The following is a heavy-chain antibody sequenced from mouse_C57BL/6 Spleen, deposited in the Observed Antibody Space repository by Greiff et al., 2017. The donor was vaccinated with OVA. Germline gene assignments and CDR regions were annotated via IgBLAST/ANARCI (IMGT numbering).Heavy chain of an antibody. V-gene: IGHV1-26*01. D-gene: IGHD1-1*01. CDR1: GYTFTDYY. Sequence: VQLQQSGPELVKPGASVKISCKASGYTFTDYYMNWVKQSHGKSLEWIGDINPNNGGTSYNQKFKGKATLTVDKSSSTAYMELRSLTSEDSAVYYCARGENYVWYFDVWGTGTTVTVSS. J-gene: IGHJ1*03. CDR3: ARGENYVWYFDV. CDR2: INPNNGGT.